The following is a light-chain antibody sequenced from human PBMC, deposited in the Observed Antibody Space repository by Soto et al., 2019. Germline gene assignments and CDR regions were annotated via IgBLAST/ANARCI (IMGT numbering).Light chain of an antibody. V-gene: IGKV1-12*01. CDR2: ATS. Sequence: IQMTQSPSSVSASVGGRVTMTCRASQGVGGWLAWYQQKPGKVPKLLIYATSSLHSGVPSRFSGSGSGTDFTLSISSLQPEDFATYYGQQTHSLPLSFGPGTKVDIK. J-gene: IGKJ3*01. CDR1: QGVGGW. CDR3: QQTHSLPLS.